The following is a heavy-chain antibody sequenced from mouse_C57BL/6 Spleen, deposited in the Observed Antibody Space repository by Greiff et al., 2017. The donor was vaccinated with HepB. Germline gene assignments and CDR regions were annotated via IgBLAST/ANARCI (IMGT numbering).Heavy chain of an antibody. CDR1: GYSFTGYY. D-gene: IGHD1-1*01. CDR2: INPSTGGT. CDR3: ARKGGSPYYYAMDY. J-gene: IGHJ4*01. Sequence: VQLQQSGPELVKPGASVKISCKASGYSFTGYYMNWVKQSPEKSLEWIGEINPSTGGTTYNQKFKAKATLTVDKSSSTAYMQLKSLTSEDSAVYYCARKGGSPYYYAMDYWGQGTSVTVSS. V-gene: IGHV1-42*01.